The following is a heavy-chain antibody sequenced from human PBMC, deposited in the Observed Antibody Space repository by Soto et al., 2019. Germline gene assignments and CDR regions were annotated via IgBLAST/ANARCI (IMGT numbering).Heavy chain of an antibody. CDR2: ISYDGSNK. J-gene: IGHJ2*01. Sequence: QVQLVESGGGVVQPGRSLRLSCAASGFTFSSYAMHWVRRAPGKGLEWVAVISYDGSNKYYADSVKGRFTISRDNSKNTLYLQMNSLRAEDTAVYYCARVTTTVTTDWYFDLWGRGTLVTVSS. D-gene: IGHD4-4*01. V-gene: IGHV3-30-3*01. CDR3: ARVTTTVTTDWYFDL. CDR1: GFTFSSYA.